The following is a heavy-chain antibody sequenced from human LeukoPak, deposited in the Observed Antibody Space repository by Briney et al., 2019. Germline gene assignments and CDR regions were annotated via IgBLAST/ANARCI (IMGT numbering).Heavy chain of an antibody. CDR2: INHSGST. CDR3: ARGHWGLWFGEYYFDY. J-gene: IGHJ4*02. D-gene: IGHD3-10*01. Sequence: SETLSLTCAVSGGSFSGYYWSWIRQPPGKGLEWIGEINHSGSTNYNPSLKSRVTISVDTSKNQFSLKLSSVTAADTAVYYCARGHWGLWFGEYYFDYWGQGTLVTVSS. V-gene: IGHV4-34*01. CDR1: GGSFSGYY.